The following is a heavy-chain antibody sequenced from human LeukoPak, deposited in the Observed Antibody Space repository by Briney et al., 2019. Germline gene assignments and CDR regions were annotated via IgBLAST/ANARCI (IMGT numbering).Heavy chain of an antibody. CDR1: GYTFTSYG. Sequence: SVKVSCKASGYTFTSYGISWVRQAPGQRLEWIGWIVVGSGNTNYAQKFQERVTITRDMSSSTAYMELSSLRSEDTAVYYCAAGRYSGSYGFDYWGQGTLVTVSS. J-gene: IGHJ4*02. CDR2: IVVGSGNT. CDR3: AAGRYSGSYGFDY. V-gene: IGHV1-58*02. D-gene: IGHD1-26*01.